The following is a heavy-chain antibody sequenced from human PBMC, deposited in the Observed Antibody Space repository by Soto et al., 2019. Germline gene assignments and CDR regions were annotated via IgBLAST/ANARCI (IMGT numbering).Heavy chain of an antibody. D-gene: IGHD1-26*01. CDR2: IYYSGTT. CDR1: GYSISSNNW. J-gene: IGHJ4*02. Sequence: SETLSLTCAVSGYSISSNNWWRWIRQPPGKGLEWIGYIYYSGTTYYNPSLKSRVTMSVDTSKNQFSLKLTSVTAVDTAVYYCARREIQGPIDYWGQGTLVTVSS. CDR3: ARREIQGPIDY. V-gene: IGHV4-28*01.